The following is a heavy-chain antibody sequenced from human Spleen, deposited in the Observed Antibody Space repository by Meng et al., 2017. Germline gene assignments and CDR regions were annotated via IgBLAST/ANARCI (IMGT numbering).Heavy chain of an antibody. CDR2: IYHSGST. CDR3: TKNDFYCLGY. CDR1: GASISSDNW. J-gene: IGHJ4*02. V-gene: IGHV4-4*02. D-gene: IGHD2-21*01. Sequence: QVQLQGPGPGLVKPSGTLSLTCAVSGASISSDNWWSWVRQPPGKGLEWIGEIYHSGSTNYNPSLKSRITISVDKPKNQFSLTLSSVTAADTAVYYCTKNDFYCLGYWGQGTLVTVSS.